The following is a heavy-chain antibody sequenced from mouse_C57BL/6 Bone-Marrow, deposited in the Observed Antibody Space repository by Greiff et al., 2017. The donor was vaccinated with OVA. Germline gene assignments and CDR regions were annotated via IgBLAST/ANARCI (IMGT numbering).Heavy chain of an antibody. J-gene: IGHJ2*01. CDR1: GYTFTSYW. Sequence: QVQLKQPGAELVKPGASVKMSCKASGYTFTSYWITWVKQRPGQGLEWIGDIYPGSGSTNYNEKFKSKATLTVDTSSSTAYMQLSSLTSEDSAVYYCASGTTPLARNYWGQGTTLTVSS. CDR3: ASGTTPLARNY. D-gene: IGHD1-1*01. CDR2: IYPGSGST. V-gene: IGHV1-55*01.